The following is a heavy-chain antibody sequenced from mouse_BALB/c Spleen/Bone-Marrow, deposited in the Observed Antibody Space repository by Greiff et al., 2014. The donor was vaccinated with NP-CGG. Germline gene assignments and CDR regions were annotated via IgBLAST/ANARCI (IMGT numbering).Heavy chain of an antibody. D-gene: IGHD1-1*01. CDR2: IDPANGNT. J-gene: IGHJ1*01. CDR1: GFNIKDTY. Sequence: VQLQQSGAELVKPGAPVKLSCTASGFNIKDTYMHWVKQRPGQGLEWIGRIDPANGNTKYDPKFQGKATITADTSSNTAYLRLSSLTSEDTAVYYCASYYYGRYFDVWGAGTTVTVSS. CDR3: ASYYYGRYFDV. V-gene: IGHV14-3*02.